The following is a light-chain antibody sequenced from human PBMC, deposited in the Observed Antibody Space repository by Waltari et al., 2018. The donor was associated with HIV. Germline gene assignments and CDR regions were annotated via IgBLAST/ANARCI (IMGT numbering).Light chain of an antibody. J-gene: IGLJ2*01. CDR2: NNN. CDR3: QSYDSSLSASV. CDR1: ASNTRTHP. Sequence: QSVLPQPPSVSGAPGQRVTPSCTARASNTRTHPVHWSQPPPAQAPQLLIYNNNNRPSGVPDRFSASKSGTSASLAITGLQPEDETDYYRQSYDSSLSASVFGGGTKLTVL. V-gene: IGLV1-40*01.